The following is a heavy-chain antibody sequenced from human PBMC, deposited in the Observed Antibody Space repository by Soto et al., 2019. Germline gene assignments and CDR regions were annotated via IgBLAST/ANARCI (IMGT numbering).Heavy chain of an antibody. CDR3: ARAYSSGWQGALFAFDI. Sequence: SETLSLTCTVSGGSISSYYWSWIRQPPGKGLEWIGYIYYSGSTNYNPSLKSRVTISVDTSKNQFSLKLSSVTAADTAVYYCARAYSSGWQGALFAFDIWGQGTMVTVSS. CDR1: GGSISSYY. D-gene: IGHD6-19*01. CDR2: IYYSGST. V-gene: IGHV4-59*01. J-gene: IGHJ3*02.